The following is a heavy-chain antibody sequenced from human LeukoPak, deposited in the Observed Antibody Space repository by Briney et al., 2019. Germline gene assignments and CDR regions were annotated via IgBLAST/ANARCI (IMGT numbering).Heavy chain of an antibody. Sequence: GAAVEVSCKSSAYTFSDYNVRWVRQGPGQGLGLMWWFHTSSGGAGYAQKFQGRVIMTRDTSISTDYMRLTRLTSDDTAAYYCAIKRIHGNPFDYWGQGTLVTVSS. CDR2: FHTSSGGA. CDR1: AYTFSDYN. CDR3: AIKRIHGNPFDY. V-gene: IGHV1-2*02. J-gene: IGHJ4*02. D-gene: IGHD2/OR15-2a*01.